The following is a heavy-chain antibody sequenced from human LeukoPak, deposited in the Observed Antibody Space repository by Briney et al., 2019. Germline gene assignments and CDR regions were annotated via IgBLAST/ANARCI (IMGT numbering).Heavy chain of an antibody. CDR2: IYYSGST. Sequence: ASVTLSLTCTVPGGSISSGDYYWSWIRQPPGKGLEWIGYIYYSGSTYYNPSLKSRVTISVNTSKNHFSLKLSSVTAADTAVYYCARSSLYRSSWYCDFCGQGTLVTVSS. CDR1: GGSISSGDYY. CDR3: ARSSLYRSSWYCDF. D-gene: IGHD6-13*01. J-gene: IGHJ4*02. V-gene: IGHV4-30-4*08.